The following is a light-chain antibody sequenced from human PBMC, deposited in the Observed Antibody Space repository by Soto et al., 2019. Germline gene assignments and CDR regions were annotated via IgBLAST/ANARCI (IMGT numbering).Light chain of an antibody. CDR1: QSVRNNY. J-gene: IGKJ1*01. V-gene: IGKV3-20*01. CDR2: GAS. Sequence: FVLTHSPCTLSLSPVERATLSFRASQSVRNNYLAWYQQKPGQAPRFLIYGASSRATGIPDRFSGGGSGTDFTLTISRLEPEDFAVYYCQQYGSYPQTFGEGTKVDIK. CDR3: QQYGSYPQT.